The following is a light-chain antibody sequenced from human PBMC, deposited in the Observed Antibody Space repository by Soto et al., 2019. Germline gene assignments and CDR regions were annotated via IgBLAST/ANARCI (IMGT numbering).Light chain of an antibody. V-gene: IGKV3-11*01. CDR3: KQRSDWPIT. CDR1: QSVSSY. J-gene: IGKJ5*01. CDR2: DAY. Sequence: EIVLTQSPAPLALSSGERATLSCRASQSVSSYLAWYQQKPGQAHRLLIYDAYNRATGIQARFSGSGSGTDFTLTIRSLEPEDFAVYYCKQRSDWPITFGQGTRLEI.